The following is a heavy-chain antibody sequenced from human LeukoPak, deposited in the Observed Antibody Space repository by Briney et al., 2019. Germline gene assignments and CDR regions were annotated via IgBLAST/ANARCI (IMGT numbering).Heavy chain of an antibody. CDR2: IYYSGST. Sequence: SETLSLTCTVSGGSISSYYWSWIRQPLGKGLEWIGYIYYSGSTNYNPSLKSRVTISVDTSKNQFSLKLSSVTAADTAVYYCAGYLGATTPFDYWGQGTLVTVSS. CDR3: AGYLGATTPFDY. J-gene: IGHJ4*02. D-gene: IGHD1-26*01. CDR1: GGSISSYY. V-gene: IGHV4-59*01.